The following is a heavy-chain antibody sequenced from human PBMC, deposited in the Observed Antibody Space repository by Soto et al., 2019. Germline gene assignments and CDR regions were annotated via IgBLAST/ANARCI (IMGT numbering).Heavy chain of an antibody. CDR1: RDTFTSYY. V-gene: IGHV1-46*01. CDR3: ARSSGGNFGIILEGTNRFEP. CDR2: INPYGGST. J-gene: IGHJ5*02. Sequence: ASVKVSCKAPRDTFTSYYINWVRQAPGQGLEWMGVINPYGGSTAYAQKFKGRVTLTRDTSASTVYMEVSSLTSEDTAMYYCARSSGGNFGIILEGTNRFEPWGQGTLVTVSS. D-gene: IGHD3-16*01.